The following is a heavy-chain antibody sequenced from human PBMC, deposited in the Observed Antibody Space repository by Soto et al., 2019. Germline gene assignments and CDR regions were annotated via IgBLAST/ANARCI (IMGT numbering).Heavy chain of an antibody. Sequence: SETLSLTCTVSGGSISSYYWSWIRQPPGKGLEWIGYIYYSGSTNYNPSLKSRVTISVDTSKNQFSLKLSSVTAADTAVYYCARTPNNLAVERLCYFDYPGQGTPDTVS. CDR1: GGSISSYY. CDR2: IYYSGST. D-gene: IGHD6-19*01. J-gene: IGHJ4*02. V-gene: IGHV4-59*08. CDR3: ARTPNNLAVERLCYFDY.